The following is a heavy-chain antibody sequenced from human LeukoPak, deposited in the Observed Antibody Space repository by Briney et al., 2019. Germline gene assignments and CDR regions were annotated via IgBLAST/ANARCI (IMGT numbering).Heavy chain of an antibody. CDR2: IYPGDSDT. Sequence: GESLKISCKGSGYSFTNYWIGWVRQMPGKGLGWMGIIYPGDSDTRYSPSFQGQVTISADKSISTAYLQWSSLKASDTAMYYCARRATVTTTCFDYWGQGTLVTVSS. D-gene: IGHD4-17*01. CDR1: GYSFTNYW. J-gene: IGHJ4*02. CDR3: ARRATVTTTCFDY. V-gene: IGHV5-51*01.